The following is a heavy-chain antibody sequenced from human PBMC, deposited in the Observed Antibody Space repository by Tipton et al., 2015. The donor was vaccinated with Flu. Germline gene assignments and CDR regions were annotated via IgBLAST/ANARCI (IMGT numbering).Heavy chain of an antibody. V-gene: IGHV3-7*01. CDR3: SISLNS. J-gene: IGHJ4*02. CDR2: INQDGSEK. Sequence: SLRLYCAASEFTFSTYWMDWVRQAPGKGLEWVANINQDGSEKYYVDSVKGRFTISRDNAKNSLYLQLNSLRAEDTAVYYCSISLNSWGQGTLVTVSS. CDR1: EFTFSTYW.